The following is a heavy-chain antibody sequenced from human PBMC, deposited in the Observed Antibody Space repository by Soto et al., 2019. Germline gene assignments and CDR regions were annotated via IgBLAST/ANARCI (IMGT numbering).Heavy chain of an antibody. J-gene: IGHJ4*02. CDR2: IYYSGST. D-gene: IGHD1-26*01. V-gene: IGHV4-30-4*01. CDR3: ARVWEVGRKRFDY. CDR1: GGSISSGDYY. Sequence: QVQLQEAGPGLVKPSQTLSLTCTVSGGSISSGDYYWSWIRQPPGKGLEWIGYIYYSGSTYYNPSLKSRVTISVDTSKNQFSLKLSSVTAADTGVYYCARVWEVGRKRFDYWGQGTLVTVSS.